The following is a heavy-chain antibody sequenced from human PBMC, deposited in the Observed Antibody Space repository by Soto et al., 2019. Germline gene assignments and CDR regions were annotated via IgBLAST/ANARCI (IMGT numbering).Heavy chain of an antibody. J-gene: IGHJ3*02. CDR1: GFTLSAYW. CDR3: ARDVSPGSSSVYLDAFDI. D-gene: IGHD6-13*01. V-gene: IGHV3-7*05. Sequence: EVQLEESGGDLVQPGGSLRLSCAASGFTLSAYWMTWVRQAPGKGLEWVANINRDGSKKSYLDSVSGRFTISRDNVGNSLYLQMDSLRADDTALYYCARDVSPGSSSVYLDAFDIWGQGTMVTVSS. CDR2: INRDGSKK.